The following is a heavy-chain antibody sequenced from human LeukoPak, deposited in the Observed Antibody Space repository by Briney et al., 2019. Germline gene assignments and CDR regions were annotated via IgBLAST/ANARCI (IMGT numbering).Heavy chain of an antibody. Sequence: ASVKVPCKASGYTFTSYGISWVRQAPGQGLEWMGWISAYNGNTNYAQKLQGRVTMTTDTSTSTAYMELRSLRSDDTAVYYCARDASLGSWFDPWGQGTLVTVSS. V-gene: IGHV1-18*01. CDR1: GYTFTSYG. CDR3: ARDASLGSWFDP. CDR2: ISAYNGNT. J-gene: IGHJ5*02. D-gene: IGHD3-16*01.